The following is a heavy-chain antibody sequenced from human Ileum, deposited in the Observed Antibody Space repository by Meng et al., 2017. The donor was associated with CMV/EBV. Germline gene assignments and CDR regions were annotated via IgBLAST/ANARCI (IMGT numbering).Heavy chain of an antibody. J-gene: IGHJ5*02. D-gene: IGHD2/OR15-2a*01. CDR2: IKHDGSEK. CDR1: GFSFGSYW. CDR3: ARKVAGSTIFWFDP. Sequence: GESLKISCTASGFSFGSYWMGWVRQAPGKGLEWVANIKHDGSEKYFVDSVRGRFTISRDNANNSQDLQMNNLRVEDTAIYYCARKVAGSTIFWFDPRGQGTRVT. V-gene: IGHV3-7*01.